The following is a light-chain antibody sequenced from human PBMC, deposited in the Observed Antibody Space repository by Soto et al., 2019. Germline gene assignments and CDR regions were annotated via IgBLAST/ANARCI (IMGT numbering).Light chain of an antibody. J-gene: IGKJ5*01. CDR1: QSISSN. CDR2: GAS. V-gene: IGKV3-15*01. Sequence: EIVMTQSPATVSVSPGERATLSCRASQSISSNLAWYQQKPGQPPRLLIYGASTRATGIPARFSGSGSGTEFTLIISSLQSEDFAVYYCQKYDDWPLTFGQGTRLEI. CDR3: QKYDDWPLT.